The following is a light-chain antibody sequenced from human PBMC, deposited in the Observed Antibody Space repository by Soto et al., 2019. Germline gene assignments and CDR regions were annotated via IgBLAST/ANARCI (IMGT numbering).Light chain of an antibody. Sequence: DIQMTQSPSTLFASVGGRVTIPCRASQSIGSWLAWYQQKPGKAPKLLIYAASSLQSGVPSRFSGSGFGTDFTLTISSLQRDDFAIYYCQQYNPYSRTFGQGTKVDIK. J-gene: IGKJ1*01. CDR1: QSIGSW. V-gene: IGKV1-5*01. CDR2: AAS. CDR3: QQYNPYSRT.